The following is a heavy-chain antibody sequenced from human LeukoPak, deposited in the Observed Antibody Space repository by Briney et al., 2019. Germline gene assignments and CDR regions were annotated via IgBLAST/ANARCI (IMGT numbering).Heavy chain of an antibody. D-gene: IGHD2-2*01. V-gene: IGHV1-18*01. J-gene: IGHJ4*02. CDR1: GYTFTSYG. CDR2: ISAYNGNT. CDR3: ARGRGYCSSTSCRRGIFDY. Sequence: ASVKVSCKAFGYTFTSYGISWVRQAPGQGLEWMGWISAYNGNTRYAQKLQGRVTMTTDTSTSTTYMELRSLRSDDTAVYYCARGRGYCSSTSCRRGIFDYWGQGTLVTVSS.